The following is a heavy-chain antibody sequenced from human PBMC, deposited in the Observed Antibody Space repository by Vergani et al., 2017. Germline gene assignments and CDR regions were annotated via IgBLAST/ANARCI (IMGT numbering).Heavy chain of an antibody. V-gene: IGHV3-30*02. D-gene: IGHD3-10*01. CDR3: ANLGGTYYYGSGSYYIDYYYYMDV. J-gene: IGHJ6*03. CDR2: IRYDGSNK. CDR1: GFTFSSYG. Sequence: QVQLVESGGGVVQPGGSLRLSCAASGFTFSSYGMHWVRQAPGKGLEWVAFIRYDGSNKYYADSVKGRFTISRDNSKNTLYLQMNSLRAEDQAVYDCANLGGTYYYGSGSYYIDYYYYMDVWGKGTTVTVSS.